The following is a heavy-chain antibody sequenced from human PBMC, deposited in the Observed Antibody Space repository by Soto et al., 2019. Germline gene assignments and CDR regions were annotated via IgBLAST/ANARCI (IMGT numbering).Heavy chain of an antibody. J-gene: IGHJ6*02. CDR2: IIAYNGNT. D-gene: IGHD1-20*01. CDR3: ARDRDGITGTNYYYYGMAV. Sequence: ASVKVSCRASCYPFTGYGISWVRQAPGQGLEWMGWIIAYNGNTNYAQKLQGRVTMTTHTSTSTAYMELRSMRSHDTAVYDCARDRDGITGTNYYYYGMAVGGQGTTVTVSS. CDR1: CYPFTGYG. V-gene: IGHV1-18*01.